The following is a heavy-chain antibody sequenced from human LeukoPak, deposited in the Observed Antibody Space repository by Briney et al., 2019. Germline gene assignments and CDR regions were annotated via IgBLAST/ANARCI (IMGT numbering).Heavy chain of an antibody. J-gene: IGHJ4*02. CDR2: IIPIFGTA. V-gene: IGHV1-69*05. D-gene: IGHD4-11*01. Sequence: IGWIIPIFGTANYAQKFQGRVKINTEESTRKAYIELSSLRSEDTAVYYCARGGPIQELFDYWGQGTLVTVSS. CDR3: ARGGPIQELFDY.